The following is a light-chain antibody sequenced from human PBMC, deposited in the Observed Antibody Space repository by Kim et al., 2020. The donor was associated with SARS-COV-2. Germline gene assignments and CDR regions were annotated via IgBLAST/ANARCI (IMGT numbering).Light chain of an antibody. Sequence: DIVMTQSPDSLAVSLGERATINCKSSQSVLYNTNNKHYLAWYQQKPGLPPKLLIYWASTRESGVPDRFSGSGSGTDFTLTISSLQAEDVAVYYCQQYYTSPITFGQGTRLEIK. CDR2: WAS. V-gene: IGKV4-1*01. CDR3: QQYYTSPIT. CDR1: QSVLYNTNNKHY. J-gene: IGKJ5*01.